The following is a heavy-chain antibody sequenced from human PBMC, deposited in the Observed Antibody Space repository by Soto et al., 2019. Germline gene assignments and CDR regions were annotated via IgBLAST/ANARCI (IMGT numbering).Heavy chain of an antibody. D-gene: IGHD2-15*01. Sequence: QVQLRESGPGLVKPSGTLSLTCAVSSDSISSSTWWSWVRQPPGRGLEWIGEIFHSGSTNYSPSLKSRVTISLGMSKNQFSLNLTSVTAADTVVYHCASSPGSLAGDYWGQGILVSVTS. V-gene: IGHV4-4*02. CDR1: SDSISSSTW. CDR3: ASSPGSLAGDY. CDR2: IFHSGST. J-gene: IGHJ4*02.